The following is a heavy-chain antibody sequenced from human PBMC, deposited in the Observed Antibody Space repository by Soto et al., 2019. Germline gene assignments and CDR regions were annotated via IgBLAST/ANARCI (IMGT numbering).Heavy chain of an antibody. CDR2: IYYSGST. D-gene: IGHD3-3*01. CDR1: GGSVSSGSYY. CDR3: ARVRVFGVVILYGMDV. Sequence: SETLSLTCTVSGGSVSSGSYYWSWIRQPPGKGLEWIGYIYYSGSTNYNPSLKSRVTISVDTSKNQFSLKLSSVTAADTAVYYCARVRVFGVVILYGMDVWSQGTTVTVSS. J-gene: IGHJ6*02. V-gene: IGHV4-61*01.